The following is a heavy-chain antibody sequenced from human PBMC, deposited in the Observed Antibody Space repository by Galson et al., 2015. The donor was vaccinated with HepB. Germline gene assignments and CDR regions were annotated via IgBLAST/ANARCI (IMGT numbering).Heavy chain of an antibody. D-gene: IGHD3-3*01. CDR1: GYTFTGYY. V-gene: IGHV1-2*02. CDR3: ARGGDYDFWSGYYLSWFDP. Sequence: SCAASGYTFTGYYMHWVRQAPGQGLEWMGWINPNSGGTNYAQKFQGRVTMTRDTSISTAYMELSRLRSDDTAVYYCARGGDYDFWSGYYLSWFDPWGQGTLVTVSS. J-gene: IGHJ5*02. CDR2: INPNSGGT.